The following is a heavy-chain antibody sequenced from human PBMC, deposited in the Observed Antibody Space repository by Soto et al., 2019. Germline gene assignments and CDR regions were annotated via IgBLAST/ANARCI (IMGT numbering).Heavy chain of an antibody. CDR3: ARDTSRGEYDY. J-gene: IGHJ4*02. CDR2: INVYNGNT. CDR1: GYILTSYG. D-gene: IGHD3-10*01. V-gene: IGHV1-18*01. Sequence: ASVKVSCKASGYILTSYGLSWVRQAPGQGLEWMGWINVYNGNTNYAQKLQGRVTMTTDTSTSTAYLDLRSLRSDDTAVYFCARDTSRGEYDYWGQGTLVTVSS.